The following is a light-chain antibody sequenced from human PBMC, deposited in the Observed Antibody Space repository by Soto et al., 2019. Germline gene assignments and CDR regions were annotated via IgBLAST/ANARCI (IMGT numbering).Light chain of an antibody. CDR2: AAS. J-gene: IGKJ1*01. CDR1: QGISSF. Sequence: IRMTQSPSSFSASTGDRVTITCRASQGISSFLAWYQQKSGKAPKLLMYAASTLQSGVPSRFSGSGSGTDFTLTIISLQSEDFATYYCQQYYLYPRTFGQGTKVEIK. V-gene: IGKV1-8*01. CDR3: QQYYLYPRT.